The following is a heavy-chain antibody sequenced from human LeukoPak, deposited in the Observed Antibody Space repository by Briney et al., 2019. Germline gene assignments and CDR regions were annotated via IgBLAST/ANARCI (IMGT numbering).Heavy chain of an antibody. D-gene: IGHD3-22*01. Sequence: TGGSLRPSCAASGFTFINYWMAWVRQAPGKGLEWVANIKQDGTENYYVDSVKGRFTISRDNAKNSLYLQMNSLRAEDTAVYYCSRVGFYYDSSGNNPFDYWGQGTLVTVSS. J-gene: IGHJ4*02. CDR3: SRVGFYYDSSGNNPFDY. CDR1: GFTFINYW. CDR2: IKQDGTEN. V-gene: IGHV3-7*01.